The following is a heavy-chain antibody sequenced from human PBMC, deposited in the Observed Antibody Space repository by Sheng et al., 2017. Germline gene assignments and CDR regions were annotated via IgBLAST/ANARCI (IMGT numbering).Heavy chain of an antibody. V-gene: IGHV3-48*03. CDR2: ISSGGSPI. J-gene: IGHJ4*02. CDR3: ATKEEWTFGARFDS. CDR1: GFIFSTYE. D-gene: IGHD3-3*01. Sequence: EVQLVESGGGLVQPGGSLRLSCAASGFIFSTYEMYWVRQAPGKGLEWISYISSGGSPIYYADSVKGRFTISRDNAKNSLYLQMNSLRVEDTAIYYCATKEEWTFGARFDSWGQGTLVTVSS.